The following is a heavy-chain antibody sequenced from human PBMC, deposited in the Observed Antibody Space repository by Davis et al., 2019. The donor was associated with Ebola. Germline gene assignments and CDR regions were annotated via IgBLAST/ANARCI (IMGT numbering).Heavy chain of an antibody. Sequence: GGSLRLSCATSGFTFSAYGVHWVRQAPGKGLEWVALISYDGSNLVYADSVKGRFTISRDNSKNTLYLQMNSLRAEDSALYYCARDPGSSSWLDSWGQGTLVTVSS. D-gene: IGHD6-13*01. V-gene: IGHV3-30*03. CDR1: GFTFSAYG. CDR3: ARDPGSSSWLDS. CDR2: ISYDGSNL. J-gene: IGHJ5*01.